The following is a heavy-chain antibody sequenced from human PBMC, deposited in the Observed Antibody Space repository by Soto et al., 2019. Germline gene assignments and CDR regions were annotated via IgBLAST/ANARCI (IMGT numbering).Heavy chain of an antibody. Sequence: EVQLVESGGGLVQPGGSLRLSCAGSGFTFSSYEMNWVRQAPGKGLEWVSYISSSGKTIYYADSVKGRFTISRDNAKNSLYLQMNSLSDEDTAVYYCARDRIEGFVVVPTAVDYGMDVWGQGTTVTVSS. CDR3: ARDRIEGFVVVPTAVDYGMDV. D-gene: IGHD2-2*01. CDR1: GFTFSSYE. CDR2: ISSSGKTI. V-gene: IGHV3-48*03. J-gene: IGHJ6*02.